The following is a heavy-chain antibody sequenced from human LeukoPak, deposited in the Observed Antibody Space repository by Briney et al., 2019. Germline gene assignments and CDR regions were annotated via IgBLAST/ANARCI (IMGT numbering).Heavy chain of an antibody. CDR2: IYHGGTT. CDR3: ARVDTVMAYYFDL. D-gene: IGHD5-18*01. Sequence: PGGSLRLSCAASGFTFSSYGMHWVRQAPGKGLEWVSTIYHGGTTYYPDSVMGRFTISRHNSRNTLYLQMNSLRAEDTAVYYCARVDTVMAYYFDLWGQGTLVTVPS. J-gene: IGHJ4*02. CDR1: GFTFSSYG. V-gene: IGHV3-53*04.